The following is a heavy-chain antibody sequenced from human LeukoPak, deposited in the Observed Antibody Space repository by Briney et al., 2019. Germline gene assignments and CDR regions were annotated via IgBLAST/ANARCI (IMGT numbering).Heavy chain of an antibody. J-gene: IGHJ3*02. CDR1: GFTFSDYY. V-gene: IGHV3-11*06. CDR2: ISSSSSYT. CDR3: ARDNGYYDSSGYYADAFDI. D-gene: IGHD3-22*01. Sequence: GGSLRLSCAASGFTFSDYYMSWIRQAPGKGLEWVSYISSSSSYTNYADSVKGRFTISRDNAKNSLYLQMNSLRAEDTAVYYCARDNGYYDSSGYYADAFDIWGQGTMVTVSS.